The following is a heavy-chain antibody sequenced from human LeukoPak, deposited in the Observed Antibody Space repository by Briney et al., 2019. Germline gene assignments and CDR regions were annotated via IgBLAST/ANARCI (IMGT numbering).Heavy chain of an antibody. Sequence: GGSLRLSCAASGFTFSSYWMSWFRQIPGKGLEWLGNIKTDGSEKYYLDSVRGRFTISRDNAKNSLFLQMNSLRGEDTAVYYCVRDYVWGTYGPDYWGQGTLVTVTS. CDR2: IKTDGSEK. V-gene: IGHV3-7*01. CDR1: GFTFSSYW. D-gene: IGHD3-16*01. J-gene: IGHJ4*02. CDR3: VRDYVWGTYGPDY.